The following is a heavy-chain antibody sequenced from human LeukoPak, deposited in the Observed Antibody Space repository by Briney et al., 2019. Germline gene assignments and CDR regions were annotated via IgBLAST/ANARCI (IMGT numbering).Heavy chain of an antibody. D-gene: IGHD3-10*01. CDR1: GGSISSGGYY. J-gene: IGHJ5*02. CDR3: AAYMVRGVSNWFDP. Sequence: PSETLSLTCTVSGGSISSGGYYWGWIRQHPGKGLEWIGYIYYSGSTYYNPSLKSRVTISVDTSKNQFSLKLSSVTAADTAVYYCAAYMVRGVSNWFDPWGQGTLVTVSS. V-gene: IGHV4-31*03. CDR2: IYYSGST.